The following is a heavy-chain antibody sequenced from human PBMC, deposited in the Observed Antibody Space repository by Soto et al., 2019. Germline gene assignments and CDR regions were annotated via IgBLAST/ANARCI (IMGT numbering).Heavy chain of an antibody. CDR1: GFTFSNYA. D-gene: IGHD3-9*01. CDR3: ANSVFYDIFTSSPYDN. J-gene: IGHJ4*02. Sequence: EVQLSESGGGLVQPGGSLRLSCAASGFTFSNYAMSWVRQASGKGLEWISVVSANGDTTYYADSVKGRFTISGDNSRSTVFLQMNTLRAEATAVYYCANSVFYDIFTSSPYDNWGQGTLVTVSS. CDR2: VSANGDTT. V-gene: IGHV3-23*01.